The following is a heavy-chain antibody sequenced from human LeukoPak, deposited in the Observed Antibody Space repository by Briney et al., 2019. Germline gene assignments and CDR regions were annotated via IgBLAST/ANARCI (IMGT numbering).Heavy chain of an antibody. Sequence: GGSLRLSCAVSGFTFSTYWMHWVRQAPGKGPVWVSRISSDGTRTSYVDSVRGRFTISRDNAKNTLFLQMNSLRVEDTAVYYCARSPNCGGDCSWGQGTLVTVSS. J-gene: IGHJ5*02. CDR2: ISSDGTRT. D-gene: IGHD2-21*02. CDR1: GFTFSTYW. V-gene: IGHV3-74*01. CDR3: ARSPNCGGDCS.